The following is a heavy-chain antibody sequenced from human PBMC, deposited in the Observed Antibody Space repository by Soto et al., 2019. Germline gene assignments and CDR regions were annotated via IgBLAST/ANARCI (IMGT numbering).Heavy chain of an antibody. CDR3: AKCVASGYRPGAVDY. Sequence: QVLLVQSEAEVKKPGASVKVSCKASGYTFTGYYLHWVRQAPGQGLEWMGWINPNTGDTDYAQKFQGRVTMTRDTSISTAYMELYSLSSDDTAVYYCAKCVASGYRPGAVDYWGQGTLVTVSS. V-gene: IGHV1-2*02. CDR2: INPNTGDT. CDR1: GYTFTGYY. J-gene: IGHJ4*02. D-gene: IGHD3-3*01.